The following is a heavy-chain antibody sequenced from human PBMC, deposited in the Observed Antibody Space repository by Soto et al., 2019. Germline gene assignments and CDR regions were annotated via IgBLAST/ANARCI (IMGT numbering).Heavy chain of an antibody. D-gene: IGHD1-7*01. CDR2: ISYDGSNK. V-gene: IGHV3-33*05. CDR3: AKYIARELRYNWLDP. CDR1: GFTFSSYG. Sequence: GGSLRLSCAASGFTFSSYGMHWVRQAPGKGLEWVAVISYDGSNKYYADSVKGRFTISRDNSKNTVYLQMNSLRAEDTAVYYCAKYIARELRYNWLDPWGKGTLGTVSS. J-gene: IGHJ5*02.